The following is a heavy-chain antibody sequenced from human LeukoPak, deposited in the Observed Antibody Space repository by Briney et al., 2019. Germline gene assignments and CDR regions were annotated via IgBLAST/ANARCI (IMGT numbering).Heavy chain of an antibody. CDR3: SRGDDYGDS. D-gene: IGHD3-16*01. CDR2: IYVGGST. V-gene: IGHV3-66*01. J-gene: IGHJ5*01. Sequence: GGSLRLSCAASGFYVSNSYMSWVRQAPGKGLQWVSFIYVGGSTYYAESVKGRFAISRDNSQNTLNLQMSSLRVEDTAVYYCSRGDDYGDSWGQGTLVTVSS. CDR1: GFYVSNSY.